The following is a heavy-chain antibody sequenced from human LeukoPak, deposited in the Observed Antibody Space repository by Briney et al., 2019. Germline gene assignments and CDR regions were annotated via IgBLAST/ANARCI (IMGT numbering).Heavy chain of an antibody. J-gene: IGHJ6*02. Sequence: PGGSLRLSCAASGFTFSSYAMSWVRQAPGKGLEWVSAISGSGGSTYYADSVKGRFTTSRDNSKNTLYLQMNSLRAEDTAVYYCAKVMGYGSGSYYNPDYYYYGMDVWGQGTTVTVSS. D-gene: IGHD3-10*01. CDR3: AKVMGYGSGSYYNPDYYYYGMDV. CDR2: ISGSGGST. V-gene: IGHV3-23*01. CDR1: GFTFSSYA.